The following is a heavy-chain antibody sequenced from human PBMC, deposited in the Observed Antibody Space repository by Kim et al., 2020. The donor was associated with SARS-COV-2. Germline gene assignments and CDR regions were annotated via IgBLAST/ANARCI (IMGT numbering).Heavy chain of an antibody. CDR2: IIPILGIA. CDR1: GGTFSSYT. V-gene: IGHV1-69*02. Sequence: SVKVSCKASGGTFSSYTISWVRQAPGQGLEWMGRIIPILGIANYAQKFQGRVTITADKSTSTAYMELSSLRSEDTAVYYCARGVLWFGELSALGSQGYYYYGMDVWGQGTTVTVSS. CDR3: ARGVLWFGELSALGSQGYYYYGMDV. J-gene: IGHJ6*02. D-gene: IGHD3-10*01.